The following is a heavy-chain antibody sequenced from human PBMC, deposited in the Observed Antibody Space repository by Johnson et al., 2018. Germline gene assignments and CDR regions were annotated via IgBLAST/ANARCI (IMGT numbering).Heavy chain of an antibody. CDR1: GFSFSNYG. V-gene: IGHV3-33*01. CDR2: IWCDGRYQ. J-gene: IGHJ6*02. CDR3: AREGDGGFLVVPMDV. D-gene: IGHD3-10*01. Sequence: VQLVESGGGVVQPGRSLRLSCVASGFSFSNYGMHWVRQAPGKGLEWVALIWCDGRYQYYTDSVKGRFTIPRDNSKNTLYLQMNSLSAEDTAVYYCAREGDGGFLVVPMDVWGQGTTVTVSS.